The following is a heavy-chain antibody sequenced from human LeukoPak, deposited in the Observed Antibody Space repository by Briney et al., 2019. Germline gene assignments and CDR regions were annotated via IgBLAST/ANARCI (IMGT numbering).Heavy chain of an antibody. CDR3: ARAAGGVRAFDI. J-gene: IGHJ3*02. V-gene: IGHV3-11*04. Sequence: GGSLRLSCVASGFTFSDYYMSWIRQAPGKGLEWISYITNSGSTTFYADSVKGRFTISRDNAKNSLYLQMNSLRAEDTAVYYCARAAGGVRAFDIWGQGTMVTVSS. CDR1: GFTFSDYY. CDR2: ITNSGSTT. D-gene: IGHD4-23*01.